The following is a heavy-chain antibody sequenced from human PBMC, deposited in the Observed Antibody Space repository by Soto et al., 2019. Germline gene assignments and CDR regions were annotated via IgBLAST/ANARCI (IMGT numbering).Heavy chain of an antibody. V-gene: IGHV4-4*02. Sequence: QVQLQESGPGLVKPSGTLSLTCAVSGGSISSSNWWSWVRQPPGKGLEWVGEIYHSGSTNYNPSLKSRVTISVDKSKNQFSLKLSSVTAADTAVYYCARARLKTLFDYYYGMDVWGQGTTVTVSS. D-gene: IGHD2-21*02. CDR3: ARARLKTLFDYYYGMDV. CDR1: GGSISSSNW. CDR2: IYHSGST. J-gene: IGHJ6*02.